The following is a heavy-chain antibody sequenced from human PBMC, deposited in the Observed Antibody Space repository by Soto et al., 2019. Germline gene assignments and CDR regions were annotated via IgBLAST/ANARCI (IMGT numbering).Heavy chain of an antibody. CDR3: ARPATYDSSGYYY. Sequence: LRLSCAASGFTFSSYAMSWVRQAPGKGLEWVSAISSSGGSTYYADSVKGRFTISRDNSKNTLYLQMNSLRAEDTAVYYCARPATYDSSGYYYWGQGTLVTVSS. J-gene: IGHJ4*02. CDR1: GFTFSSYA. CDR2: ISSSGGST. D-gene: IGHD3-22*01. V-gene: IGHV3-23*01.